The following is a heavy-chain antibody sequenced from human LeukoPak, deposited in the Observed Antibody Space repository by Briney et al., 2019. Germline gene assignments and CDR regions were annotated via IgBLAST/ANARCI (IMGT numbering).Heavy chain of an antibody. CDR1: GYTFTSYY. J-gene: IGHJ5*02. CDR2: INPSGGST. Sequence: ASVKVSCKASGYTFTSYYIDWVRQAPGQGLEWMGVINPSGGSTRYAQKFQGRVTMTGDPSTRTVYMELSSLTSDDTAVYYCARDKRWGGIAVAGTSWFDPWGQGTLVTVSS. V-gene: IGHV1-46*01. CDR3: ARDKRWGGIAVAGTSWFDP. D-gene: IGHD6-19*01.